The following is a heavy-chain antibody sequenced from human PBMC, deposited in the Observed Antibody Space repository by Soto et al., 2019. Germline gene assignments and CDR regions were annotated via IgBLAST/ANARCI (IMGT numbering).Heavy chain of an antibody. CDR3: ARGTHSYSGSHELDA. J-gene: IGHJ5*02. D-gene: IGHD1-26*01. V-gene: IGHV3-23*04. CDR1: GFIFGDHV. CDR2: ISGSGNSP. Sequence: EVQLVESGGRLVQRGGSLRLSCSGSGFIFGDHVMDWVRQALGRGLEWVAGISGSGNSPFFRDSVKGRFTISRDNSKNTVYLEMNNLRDEDSAMYFCARGTHSYSGSHELDAWGLGTLVTVSS.